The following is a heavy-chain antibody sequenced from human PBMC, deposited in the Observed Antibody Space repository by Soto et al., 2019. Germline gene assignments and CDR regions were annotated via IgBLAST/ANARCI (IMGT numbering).Heavy chain of an antibody. V-gene: IGHV4-59*02. CDR1: GASVRDQY. Sequence: SETLSLTCTVSGASVRDQYWTWIRQPPGKRLEFIGDIFSVVRTKYNPSLESRVTISVDTSKNQFSLRLSSVTAADTAVYYCARGVVSGNWFDPWGQGTLVTVSS. CDR3: ARGVVSGNWFDP. J-gene: IGHJ5*02. D-gene: IGHD3-10*01. CDR2: IFSVVRT.